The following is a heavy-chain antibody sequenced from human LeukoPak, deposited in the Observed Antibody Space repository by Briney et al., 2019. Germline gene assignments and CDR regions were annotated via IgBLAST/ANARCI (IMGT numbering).Heavy chain of an antibody. V-gene: IGHV1-46*01. D-gene: IGHD3-10*01. CDR3: ARRNYGGNSGRYWYFDL. Sequence: ASVKVSCKASGYTFTSYYMHWVRQAPGQGLEWMGIINPSGGSTSYAQKFQGRVTMTRDTSTSTVYMELSSLRSEDTAVYYCARRNYGGNSGRYWYFDLWGRGTLVTVSS. CDR1: GYTFTSYY. CDR2: INPSGGST. J-gene: IGHJ2*01.